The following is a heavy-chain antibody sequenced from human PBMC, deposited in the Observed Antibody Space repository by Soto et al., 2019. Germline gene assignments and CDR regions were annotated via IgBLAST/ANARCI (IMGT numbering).Heavy chain of an antibody. CDR1: GLNDSHTS. J-gene: IGHJ6*02. V-gene: IGHV3-53*01. CDR3: LRARPSGENYGMDV. D-gene: IGHD3-16*01. CDR2: VYAYQTT. Sequence: PGGSRRRSWLSSGLNDSHTSLGWLRKAPDMGLEMESLVYAYQTTEFPDSLELRITISRDSSKNTLFLQMDSLRAEDTAVYYCLRARPSGENYGMDVWGQGTTVTVSS.